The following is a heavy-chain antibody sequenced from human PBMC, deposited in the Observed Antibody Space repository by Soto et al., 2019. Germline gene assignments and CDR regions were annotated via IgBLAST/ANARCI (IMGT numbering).Heavy chain of an antibody. V-gene: IGHV3-23*01. J-gene: IGHJ4*02. CDR1: GFTFNNYA. D-gene: IGHD6-13*01. Sequence: EVQLLESGGGLVQPGGSLRLSCAASGFTFNNYAMNWVRQAPGKGLEWVSALSGSGDSTYYADSVKGRFTISRDNSKNTLYLQMNSLRGEDTAIYYCAKDLVASAAYWGQGTLVTVSS. CDR3: AKDLVASAAY. CDR2: LSGSGDST.